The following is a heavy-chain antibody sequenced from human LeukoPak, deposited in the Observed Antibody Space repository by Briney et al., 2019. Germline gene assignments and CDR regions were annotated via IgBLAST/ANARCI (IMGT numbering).Heavy chain of an antibody. V-gene: IGHV3-74*03. CDR1: GFTFRSYW. CDR2: IKPDGVT. CDR3: ARSRFCTSGGCYYDH. Sequence: PGGSLRLSCAASGFTFRSYWMHWVRRAPGKGLVWVSGIKPDGVTTYEDSVKGRVTISRDNAKNTLFLQMVSLRAGDTAIYYCARSRFCTSGGCYYDHWGQGIPLTVSS. D-gene: IGHD2-8*01. J-gene: IGHJ4*02.